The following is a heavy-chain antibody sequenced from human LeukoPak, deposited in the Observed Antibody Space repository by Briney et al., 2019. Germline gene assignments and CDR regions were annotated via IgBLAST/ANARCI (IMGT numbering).Heavy chain of an antibody. Sequence: PGGSLRLSCAASGFTFSSYAMSWVRQAPGKGLEWVSAISGSGGSTYYADSVKGRFTISRDNSKNTLYLQMNGLRAEDTAVYYCAKHITGNSEYFQHWGQGTLVTVSS. CDR2: ISGSGGST. CDR1: GFTFSSYA. V-gene: IGHV3-23*01. CDR3: AKHITGNSEYFQH. J-gene: IGHJ1*01. D-gene: IGHD1-20*01.